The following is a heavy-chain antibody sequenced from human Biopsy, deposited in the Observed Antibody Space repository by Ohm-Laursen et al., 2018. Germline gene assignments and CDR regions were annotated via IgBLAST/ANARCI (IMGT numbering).Heavy chain of an antibody. CDR3: AGIVLGPTNDAFDI. CDR1: GVSISVDGYY. CDR2: IYHSGNT. D-gene: IGHD1-26*01. Sequence: TLSLTCTVSGVSISVDGYYWAWIRQLPGKGLDWIGYIYHSGNTYYNPSLKSRLTMSVDTSKNEFSLRLRSVTAADTAVYYCAGIVLGPTNDAFDIWGQGTMVTVSS. V-gene: IGHV4-31*03. J-gene: IGHJ3*02.